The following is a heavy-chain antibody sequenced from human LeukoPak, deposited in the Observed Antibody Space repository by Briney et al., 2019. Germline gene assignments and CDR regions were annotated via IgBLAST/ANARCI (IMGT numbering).Heavy chain of an antibody. Sequence: GGSLRLSCAASGFTFDLSWMSWVRQAPGKGLEWVANIKQDGSEKYYVDSVKGRFTISRDNAKNSLYLQMNSLRAEDTAVYYCANLNYYDSSGSLNWFDPWGQGTLVTVSS. CDR1: GFTFDLSW. CDR3: ANLNYYDSSGSLNWFDP. D-gene: IGHD3-22*01. J-gene: IGHJ5*02. V-gene: IGHV3-7*01. CDR2: IKQDGSEK.